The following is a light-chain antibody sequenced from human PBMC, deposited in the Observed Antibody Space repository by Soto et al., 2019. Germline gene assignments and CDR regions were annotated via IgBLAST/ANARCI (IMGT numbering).Light chain of an antibody. Sequence: EFVLTQSPGTLSLSPGERATLSCRASQSVSNNYLAWYQQKPGQAPRLLIYGASTRATGIPARFSGSGSGTEFTLTISRLEPEDFAVYYCQQYSRSRLTFGGGTKVDIK. CDR3: QQYSRSRLT. J-gene: IGKJ4*01. CDR2: GAS. CDR1: QSVSNNY. V-gene: IGKV3-20*01.